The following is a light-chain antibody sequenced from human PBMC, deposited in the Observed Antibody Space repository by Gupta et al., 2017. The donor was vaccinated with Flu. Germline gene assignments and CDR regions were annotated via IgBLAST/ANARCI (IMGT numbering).Light chain of an antibody. CDR3: MQGTHWPYT. CDR1: QSVVHSNGNTF. V-gene: IGKV2-30*02. CDR2: NIN. J-gene: IGKJ2*01. Sequence: VVFTQSPLSLPVTLGQPASISCRSSQSVVHSNGNTFINWFQQRPRQSQRRLIYNINNREAGVPGRCSGRGASTDFIMKISRVEAEDVTLYYCMQGTHWPYTFGQGTKLEIK.